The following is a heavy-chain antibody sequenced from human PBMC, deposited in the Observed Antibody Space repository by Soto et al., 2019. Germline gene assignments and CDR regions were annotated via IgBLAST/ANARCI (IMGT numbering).Heavy chain of an antibody. V-gene: IGHV5-51*01. CDR3: ARKLGIAAAGTGWFDP. Sequence: LKISCKGSGYSFTSYWIGWVRQMPGKGLEWMGIIYPGDSDTRYSPSFQGQVTISADKSISTAYLQWSSLKASDTAMYYCARKLGIAAAGTGWFDPWGQGTLVTVSS. CDR2: IYPGDSDT. J-gene: IGHJ5*02. CDR1: GYSFTSYW. D-gene: IGHD6-13*01.